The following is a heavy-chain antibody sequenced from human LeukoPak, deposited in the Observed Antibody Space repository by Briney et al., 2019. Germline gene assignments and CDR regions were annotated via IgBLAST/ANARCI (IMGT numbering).Heavy chain of an antibody. J-gene: IGHJ4*02. CDR1: GYSFTNYW. CDR2: IYPGDSDT. V-gene: IGHV5-51*01. CDR3: ARQSSTIFGVAAFDY. Sequence: GESLKISCKGSGYSFTNYWIGWVRQMPGKGLEWMGIIYPGDSDTRYSPSFQGQVTISADKSISTAYLQWSSLKASDTAMYYCARQSSTIFGVAAFDYWGQGTLVTGSS. D-gene: IGHD3-3*01.